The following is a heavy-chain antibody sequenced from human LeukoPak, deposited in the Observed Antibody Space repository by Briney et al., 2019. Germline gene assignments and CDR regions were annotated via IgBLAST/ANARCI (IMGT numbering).Heavy chain of an antibody. CDR3: ARDLKRGYSSGRYSWGTGSSNDY. J-gene: IGHJ4*02. CDR1: GYTFTSYG. D-gene: IGHD6-19*01. Sequence: ASVKVSCKASGYTFTSYGISWVRQAPGQGLEWMGWISGYNGNTNYAQKLQGRVTLTTDTSTSTAYMELRSLRSDDTAVYYCARDLKRGYSSGRYSWGTGSSNDYWGQGTLVTVSS. CDR2: ISGYNGNT. V-gene: IGHV1-18*01.